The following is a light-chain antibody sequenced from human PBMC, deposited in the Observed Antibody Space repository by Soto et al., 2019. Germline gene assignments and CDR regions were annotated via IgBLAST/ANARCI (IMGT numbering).Light chain of an antibody. J-gene: IGKJ3*01. CDR1: QGISSY. CDR2: AAS. Sequence: IQLTQSPSSLSASVGDRVTITCRASQGISSYLAWYQQNPGKAPELLIYAASTLQSGVPSRFSGSASGTDFTLTIRRLQPEDCATYFCQQLNRFPPTFGPGTKVDIK. CDR3: QQLNRFPPT. V-gene: IGKV1-9*01.